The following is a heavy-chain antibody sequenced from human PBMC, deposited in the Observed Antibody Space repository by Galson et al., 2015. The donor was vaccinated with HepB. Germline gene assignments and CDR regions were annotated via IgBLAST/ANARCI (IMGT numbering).Heavy chain of an antibody. CDR3: ARDSQVGATTQKWDQYYYGMDV. J-gene: IGHJ6*02. Sequence: SLRLSCAASGFTFNRYSMNWVRQAPGKGLEWVAHIGGRSGTTNYADSVKGRFTISRNDVKNALYLQMNSLRAEDTAVYYCARDSQVGATTQKWDQYYYGMDVWGQGTTVTVSS. CDR1: GFTFNRYS. CDR2: IGGRSGTT. D-gene: IGHD1-26*01. V-gene: IGHV3-48*04.